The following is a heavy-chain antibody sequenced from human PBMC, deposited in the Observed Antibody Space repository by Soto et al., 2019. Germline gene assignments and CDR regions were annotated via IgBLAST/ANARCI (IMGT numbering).Heavy chain of an antibody. CDR3: ASPKDNTHYYYYGMDV. J-gene: IGHJ6*02. CDR1: GGTFSSYA. V-gene: IGHV1-69*13. Sequence: EASVKVSCKASGGTFSSYAISWVRQAPGQGLEWMGGIIPIFGTANYAQKFQGRVTITADESTSTAYMELSSLRSEDTAVYYCASPKDNTHYYYYGMDVWGQGTTVTVSS. CDR2: IIPIFGTA.